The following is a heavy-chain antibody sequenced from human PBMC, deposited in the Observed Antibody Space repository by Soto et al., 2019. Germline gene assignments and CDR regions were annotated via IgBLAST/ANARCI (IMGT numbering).Heavy chain of an antibody. V-gene: IGHV1-69*13. CDR3: ARERCSGGSCYPAPWFDP. J-gene: IGHJ5*02. CDR2: IIPIFGTA. D-gene: IGHD2-15*01. Sequence: ASVKVSCKASGGTFSSYAISWVRQAPGQGLEWMGGIIPIFGTANYAQKFQGRVTITADESTSTAYMELSSLRSEDTAVYYCARERCSGGSCYPAPWFDPWGQGTLVTVSS. CDR1: GGTFSSYA.